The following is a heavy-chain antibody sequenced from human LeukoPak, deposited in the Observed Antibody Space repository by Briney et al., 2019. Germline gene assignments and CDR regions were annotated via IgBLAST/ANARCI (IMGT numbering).Heavy chain of an antibody. CDR1: GYTSTSYD. J-gene: IGHJ4*02. D-gene: IGHD3-16*02. CDR2: MNPNSGNT. V-gene: IGHV1-8*01. Sequence: ASVKVSCKASGYTSTSYDINWVRQATGQGLEWMGWMNPNSGNTGYAQKFQGRVTMTRNTSISTAYMELSSLRSEDTAVYYCARRNLMITFGGVIADDYWGQGTLVTVSS. CDR3: ARRNLMITFGGVIADDY.